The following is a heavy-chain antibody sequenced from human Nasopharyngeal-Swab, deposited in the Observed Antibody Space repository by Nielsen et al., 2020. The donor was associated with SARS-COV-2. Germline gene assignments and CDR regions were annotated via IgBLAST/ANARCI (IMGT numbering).Heavy chain of an antibody. CDR3: AKDGAPAVHTFFDY. V-gene: IGHV3-30*18. CDR1: EFTFSSYA. CDR2: ISYDGSNK. D-gene: IGHD2-21*02. Sequence: GESLKISCAASEFTFSSYAMHWVRQAPGKGLEWVAFISYDGSNKYYADSVKGRFTISRDNSKNTLYLQMNSLRAEDTAMYYCAKDGAPAVHTFFDYWGQGTLVTVSS. J-gene: IGHJ4*02.